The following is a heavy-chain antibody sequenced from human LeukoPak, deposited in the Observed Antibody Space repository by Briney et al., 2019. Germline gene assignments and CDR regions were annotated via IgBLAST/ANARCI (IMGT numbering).Heavy chain of an antibody. D-gene: IGHD1-26*01. CDR3: ARANWELRGAFDI. V-gene: IGHV4-39*07. Sequence: SETLSLTCTVSGGSISSSSYYWGWIRQPPGKGLEWIGSIYYSGSTYYNPSLKSRVTISVDTSKNQFSLKLSSVTAADTAVYYCARANWELRGAFDIWGQGTMVTVSS. CDR1: GGSISSSSYY. J-gene: IGHJ3*02. CDR2: IYYSGST.